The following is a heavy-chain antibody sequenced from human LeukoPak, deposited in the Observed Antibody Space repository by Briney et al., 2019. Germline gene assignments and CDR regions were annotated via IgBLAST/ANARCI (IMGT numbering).Heavy chain of an antibody. CDR2: ISYSGNT. J-gene: IGHJ4*02. D-gene: IGHD2-2*01. CDR1: GGSISSSDFY. CDR3: ARGSGYCSRPSCYLDRFDS. Sequence: SETLSLTCTVSGGSISSSDFYWGWIRQPPGKGLEWIGSISYSGNTYYNPSLKSRVTISVDTSKNQFSLKLSSVTAADTAVYYCARGSGYCSRPSCYLDRFDSWGQGTQGTVSS. V-gene: IGHV4-39*01.